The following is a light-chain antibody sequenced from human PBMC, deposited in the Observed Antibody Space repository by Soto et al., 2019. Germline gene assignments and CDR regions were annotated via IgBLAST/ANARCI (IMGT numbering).Light chain of an antibody. CDR3: QQLWT. Sequence: EIVLTQSPATLSLSPGERATLSCRASQSVSSYLAWYQQKPGQAPRLLIYDASNRATGIPARFSGSGSGTDFTLTISSLEPEDFAFYYCQQLWTFGQGTKVEIK. V-gene: IGKV3-11*01. J-gene: IGKJ1*01. CDR2: DAS. CDR1: QSVSSY.